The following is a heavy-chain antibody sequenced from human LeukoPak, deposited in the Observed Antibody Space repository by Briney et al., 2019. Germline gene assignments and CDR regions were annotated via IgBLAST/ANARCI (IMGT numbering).Heavy chain of an antibody. Sequence: GGSLRLSCAASGFTFSSYGMHWVRQAPGKGLEWVAFIRFDGSYKYYADSVKGRFTISRDNSKNTLYVQMNSLRAEDTAVYYCAKEGYSRGYYSYYYMDVWGKGTTVTVSS. J-gene: IGHJ6*03. CDR2: IRFDGSYK. CDR3: AKEGYSRGYYSYYYMDV. D-gene: IGHD6-13*01. CDR1: GFTFSSYG. V-gene: IGHV3-30*02.